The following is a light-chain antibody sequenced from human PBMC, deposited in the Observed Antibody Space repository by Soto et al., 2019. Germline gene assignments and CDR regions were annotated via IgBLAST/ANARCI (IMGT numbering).Light chain of an antibody. CDR3: SSHTTSNTWV. Sequence: QSALTQPASVSGSPGQSINISCTGTSNDVGAYDYVSWHQQYPGKAPKLIIYAVTNRPSGISDRFSASKSGNTASLAISGLQAEDEADYYCSSHTTSNTWVFGRGTKLTVL. CDR2: AVT. CDR1: SNDVGAYDY. J-gene: IGLJ3*02. V-gene: IGLV2-14*01.